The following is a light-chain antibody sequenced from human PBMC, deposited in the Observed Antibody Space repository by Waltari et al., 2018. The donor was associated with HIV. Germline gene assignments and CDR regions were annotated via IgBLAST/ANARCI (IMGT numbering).Light chain of an antibody. CDR3: QVWESRNESWV. CDR1: NIGSKS. V-gene: IGLV3-21*02. Sequence: SYVVTQPPSVSVDPGQTARINCGGNNIGSKSEQWYQPKAGQAPVVVVYDDTDRPSGIPELCSCSNSGNTATLTIIRVEAGDEADYYCQVWESRNESWVFGGGTKLTVL. J-gene: IGLJ3*02. CDR2: DDT.